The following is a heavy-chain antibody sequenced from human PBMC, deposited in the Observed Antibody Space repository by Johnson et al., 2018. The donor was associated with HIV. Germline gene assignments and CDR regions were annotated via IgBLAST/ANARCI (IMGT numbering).Heavy chain of an antibody. CDR2: IKSKTDGGTT. Sequence: EMQLVESGGVLVTPGGSLRLSCAASGFTFSNAWMNWVRQAPGKGLEWVGRIKSKTDGGTTDYAATVQGRFTISRDDSKNTLYLQMNSLRAEDTAVYYCARDPAIRWSEWDSSGYYSPDAFDIWGQGTIVTVSS. J-gene: IGHJ3*02. V-gene: IGHV3-15*01. CDR1: GFTFSNAW. CDR3: ARDPAIRWSEWDSSGYYSPDAFDI. D-gene: IGHD3-22*01.